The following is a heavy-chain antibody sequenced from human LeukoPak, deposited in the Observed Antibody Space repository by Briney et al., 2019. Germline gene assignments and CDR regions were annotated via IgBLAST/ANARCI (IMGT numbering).Heavy chain of an antibody. CDR3: ARILSIAARRGLGY. D-gene: IGHD6-6*01. Sequence: ASVKVSCKASGGTFSSYAINWVRQATGQGLEWMGWMNPNSGNTGYAQKFQGRVTMTRNTSISTAYMELSSLRSEDTAVYYCARILSIAARRGLGYWGQGTLVTVSS. J-gene: IGHJ4*02. CDR1: GGTFSSYA. CDR2: MNPNSGNT. V-gene: IGHV1-8*02.